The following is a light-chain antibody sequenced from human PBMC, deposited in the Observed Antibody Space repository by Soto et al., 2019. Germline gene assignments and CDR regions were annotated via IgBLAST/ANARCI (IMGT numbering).Light chain of an antibody. J-gene: IGLJ1*01. CDR1: SSDVGGYNY. CDR3: SSYTSSNTLV. V-gene: IGLV2-14*01. Sequence: QSVLAQPASVSGSPGQSITISCTGTSSDVGGYNYVSWYQQHPGKAPKLIIYEVSNRPSGVSNRFSGSKSGTTASLTISGVQAEDEADYYCSSYTSSNTLVFATGTKVTVL. CDR2: EVS.